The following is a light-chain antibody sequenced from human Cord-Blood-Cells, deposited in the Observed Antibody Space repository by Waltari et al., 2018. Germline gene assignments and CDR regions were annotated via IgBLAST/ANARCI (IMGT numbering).Light chain of an antibody. V-gene: IGLV2-8*01. CDR2: EVS. J-gene: IGLJ2*01. CDR1: SRDVGGYNY. CDR3: SSYAGSNVV. Sequence: QSALTHPPSASGSPGPSVPTSCTGTSRDVGGYNYVSWYQQHPGKAPKLMIYEVSKRPSGVPDRFSGSKSGNTASLTVSGLQAEDEADYFCSSYAGSNVVFGGGTKLTVL.